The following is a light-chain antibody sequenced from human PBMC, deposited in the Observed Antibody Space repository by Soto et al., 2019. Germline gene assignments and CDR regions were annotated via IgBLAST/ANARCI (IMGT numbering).Light chain of an antibody. Sequence: QSVLTQPASVSGSPGQSITISCTGTSSDVGGYNSVSWYQQHPGKAPKLMIYEVSNRPSGVSNRFSGSKSGNTAFLTISGLQAEDEADYYCSSYTTSSTLLYVFGTGTKVTVL. V-gene: IGLV2-14*01. CDR3: SSYTTSSTLLYV. J-gene: IGLJ1*01. CDR2: EVS. CDR1: SSDVGGYNS.